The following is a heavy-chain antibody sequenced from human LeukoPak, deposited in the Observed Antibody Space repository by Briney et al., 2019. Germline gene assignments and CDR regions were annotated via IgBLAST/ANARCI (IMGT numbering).Heavy chain of an antibody. D-gene: IGHD3-22*01. CDR2: IYYSGST. V-gene: IGHV4-59*01. Sequence: PSETLSLPCTVSGGSISSYYWSWIRQPPGKGLEWIGYIYYSGSTNYNPSLKSRVTISVDTSKNQFSLKLSSVTAADTAVYYCARAGYYYDSSGFDYWGQGTLVTVSS. CDR3: ARAGYYYDSSGFDY. J-gene: IGHJ4*02. CDR1: GGSISSYY.